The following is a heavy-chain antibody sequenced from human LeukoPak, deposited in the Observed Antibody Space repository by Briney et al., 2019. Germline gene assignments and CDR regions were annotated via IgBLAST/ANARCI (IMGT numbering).Heavy chain of an antibody. J-gene: IGHJ4*02. CDR1: GFTFSSHA. D-gene: IGHD3-9*01. Sequence: GGSLRLSCAASGFTFSSHAMSWVRQAPGKGLAWVSGISLDGATTYYAGSVEGRFTISRDNSKNTLYLQMNSLRADDTAVYYCVKDHGWLLYSWGQGTLVTVSS. CDR3: VKDHGWLLYS. CDR2: ISLDGATT. V-gene: IGHV3-23*01.